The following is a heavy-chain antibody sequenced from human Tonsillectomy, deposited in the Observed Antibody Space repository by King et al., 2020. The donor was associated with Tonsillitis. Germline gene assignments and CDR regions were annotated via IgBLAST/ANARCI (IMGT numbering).Heavy chain of an antibody. J-gene: IGHJ4*02. CDR1: GLTFSNYG. CDR2: IWFEGKNK. Sequence: VQLVESGGGVVQPGRSLRLSCAASGLTFSNYGMHWVRQTPGKGLEWVAVIWFEGKNKYYADSVKGRFAISRDNSKNTLYLQMNSLRAEDTAVYYCARDDYGSGAVGHWGQGTLVTVSS. D-gene: IGHD3-10*01. CDR3: ARDDYGSGAVGH. V-gene: IGHV3-33*01.